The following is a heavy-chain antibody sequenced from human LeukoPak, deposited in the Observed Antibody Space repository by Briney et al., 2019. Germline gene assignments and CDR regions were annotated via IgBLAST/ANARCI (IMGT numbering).Heavy chain of an antibody. J-gene: IGHJ4*02. Sequence: GGSLRLSCAAAGFTVSSNYMSWVRQAPGKGLEWVSVIYSGGSTYYADSVKGRFTISRDNSKNTLYLQMNSLRAEDTAVYYCARGFGYSYGFDYWGQGTLVTVSS. CDR1: GFTVSSNY. CDR3: ARGFGYSYGFDY. CDR2: IYSGGST. D-gene: IGHD5-18*01. V-gene: IGHV3-53*01.